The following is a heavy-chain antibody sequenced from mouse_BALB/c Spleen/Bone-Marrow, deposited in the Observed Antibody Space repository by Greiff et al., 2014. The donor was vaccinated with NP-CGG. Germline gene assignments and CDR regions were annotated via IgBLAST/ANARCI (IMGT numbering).Heavy chain of an antibody. Sequence: VQLQQSGAELVKPGASVKLSCTASGFNTKDTYMHWVKQRPEQGLEWIGRIDPANGNTKYDPKFQGKATITADTSSNTAYLQLSSLTSEDTAVYYCARSGVGPFAYWGQGTLVTVSA. D-gene: IGHD4-1*01. CDR3: ARSGVGPFAY. J-gene: IGHJ3*01. CDR2: IDPANGNT. V-gene: IGHV14-3*02. CDR1: GFNTKDTY.